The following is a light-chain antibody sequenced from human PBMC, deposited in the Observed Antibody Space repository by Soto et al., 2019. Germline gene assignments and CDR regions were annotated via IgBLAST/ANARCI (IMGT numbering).Light chain of an antibody. J-gene: IGLJ1*01. CDR2: DVS. CDR3: CSSEGSSTFV. Sequence: QSVLTQPRSVSGSPGQSVTISCTGTSNDVGDYNYVSCYQQHPDKAPKLMIYDVSKRASGVPERFSGSKSVNTASLTISGIQAEDEAEYFCCSSEGSSTFVFGTGTKVTVL. CDR1: SNDVGDYNY. V-gene: IGLV2-11*01.